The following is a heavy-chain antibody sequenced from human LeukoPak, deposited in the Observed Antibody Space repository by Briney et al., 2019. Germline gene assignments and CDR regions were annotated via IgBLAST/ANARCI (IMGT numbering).Heavy chain of an antibody. Sequence: GRSLRLSCAAPGFTFSSYGMHWVRQAPGKGLEWVAVISYDGSNKYYADSVKGRFTISRDNSKNTLYLQMNSLRAEDTAVYYCAKAASGFGYYYGMDVWGKGTTVTVSS. CDR3: AKAASGFGYYYGMDV. V-gene: IGHV3-30*18. CDR1: GFTFSSYG. J-gene: IGHJ6*04. D-gene: IGHD3-3*01. CDR2: ISYDGSNK.